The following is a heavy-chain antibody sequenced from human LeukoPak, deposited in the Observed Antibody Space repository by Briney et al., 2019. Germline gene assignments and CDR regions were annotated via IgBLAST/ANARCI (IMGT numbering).Heavy chain of an antibody. CDR1: GFTFSSYG. J-gene: IGHJ4*02. Sequence: GGSLRLSCAASGFTFSSYGMHWVRQAPGKGLEWVAFIRYDGSNKYYADSVKGRFTISRDNSKNTLYLQMNSLRAEDTAVYYCAKESGIAAAGTKKVDKSKNLQSSWNDGDPGYFDYWGQGTLVTVSS. D-gene: IGHD6-13*01. V-gene: IGHV3-30*02. CDR2: IRYDGSNK. CDR3: AKESGIAAAGTKKVDKSKNLQSSWNDGDPGYFDY.